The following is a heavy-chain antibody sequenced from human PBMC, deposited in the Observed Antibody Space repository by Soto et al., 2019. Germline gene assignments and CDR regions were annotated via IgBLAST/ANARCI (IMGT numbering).Heavy chain of an antibody. V-gene: IGHV4-59*01. CDR3: ARATTQAAENPYYFDY. D-gene: IGHD6-13*01. J-gene: IGHJ4*02. CDR1: GGSISSYY. Sequence: SETLSLTCTVSGGSISSYYWSWIRQPPGKGLEWIGYIYYSGSTNYNPSLKSRVTISVDTSKNQFSLKLSSVTAAGTAVYYCARATTQAAENPYYFDYWGQGTLVTVSS. CDR2: IYYSGST.